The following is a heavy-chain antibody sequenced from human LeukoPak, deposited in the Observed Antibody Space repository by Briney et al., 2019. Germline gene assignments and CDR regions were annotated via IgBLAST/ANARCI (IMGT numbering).Heavy chain of an antibody. V-gene: IGHV3-23*01. CDR2: LSGSGAST. CDR1: GFAFSTYA. D-gene: IGHD5-18*01. Sequence: GGSLRLSCAASGFAFSTYAMSWVRQAPGKGLEWVSALSGSGASTYYADSVKGRFTFSRDNSKNTMYLQMNSLRAEDTAIYYCAKDQSYGFDYWGQGTLVTVSS. J-gene: IGHJ4*02. CDR3: AKDQSYGFDY.